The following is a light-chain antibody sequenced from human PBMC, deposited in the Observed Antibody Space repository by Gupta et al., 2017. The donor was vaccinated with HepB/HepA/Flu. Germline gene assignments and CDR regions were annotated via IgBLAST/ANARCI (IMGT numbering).Light chain of an antibody. CDR3: QKDLTSVT. J-gene: IGKJ4*01. CDR2: GAS. Sequence: EIVLTQSPGTLSLPPGDSATLSCRASQSSRVGYVEWYQEKPGQAPRLLIYGASSSAYGIPDSCSGSGSGTDFTLTRSRLEPEDFALYYWQKDLTSVTFGEGTKVEIK. CDR1: QSSRVGY. V-gene: IGKV3-20*01.